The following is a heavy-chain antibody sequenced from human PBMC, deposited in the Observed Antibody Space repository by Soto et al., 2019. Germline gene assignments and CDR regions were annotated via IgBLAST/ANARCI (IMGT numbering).Heavy chain of an antibody. CDR2: IRQEGNEK. V-gene: IGHV3-7*01. D-gene: IGHD1-1*01. J-gene: IGHJ6*02. Sequence: EVQLVESGGGLVQPGGSLRLSCVASGFTFSSYWMSWVRQAPGKGLEWVANIRQEGNEKYYVESLKGRFTISRDNAKNSLYLQLHSLRLEDTAVYYCARSNEGAYYYYGMDVWGQGTTVTVSS. CDR1: GFTFSSYW. CDR3: ARSNEGAYYYYGMDV.